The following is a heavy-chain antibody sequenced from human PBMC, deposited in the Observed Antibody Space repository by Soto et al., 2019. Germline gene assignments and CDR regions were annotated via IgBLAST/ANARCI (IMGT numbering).Heavy chain of an antibody. CDR2: IDPSDSYT. J-gene: IGHJ4*02. V-gene: IGHV5-10-1*01. CDR3: ARLQAAAGDNDLTFDY. D-gene: IGHD6-13*01. Sequence: EVQLVQSGAEVKKPGESLRISCKGSGYSFTSYWISWVRQMPGKGLEWMGRIDPSDSYTNYSPSFQGHVTISADKSIXXAYLQWSSLKASETAMYYCARLQAAAGDNDLTFDYWGQGTLVTVSS. CDR1: GYSFTSYW.